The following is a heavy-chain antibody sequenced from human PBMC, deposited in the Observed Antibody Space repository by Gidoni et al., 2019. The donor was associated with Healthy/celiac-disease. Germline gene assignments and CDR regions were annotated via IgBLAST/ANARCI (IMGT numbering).Heavy chain of an antibody. CDR2: ISSSGSTI. CDR3: AIVRIAATYYYYGMDV. CDR1: GFTFSSYE. V-gene: IGHV3-48*03. J-gene: IGHJ6*02. Sequence: EVQLVESGGGLVQPGGSLSLSCAASGFTFSSYEMNWVRQAPGKGLEWVSFISSSGSTIYYADSVKGRFTISRDNAKNSLYLQMNSLRAEDTAVYYCAIVRIAATYYYYGMDVWGQGTTVTVSS. D-gene: IGHD6-25*01.